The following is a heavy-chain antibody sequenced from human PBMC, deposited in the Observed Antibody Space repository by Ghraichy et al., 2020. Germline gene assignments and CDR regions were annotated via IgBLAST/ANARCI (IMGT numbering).Heavy chain of an antibody. D-gene: IGHD3-3*01. CDR1: GGSISSYY. V-gene: IGHV4-59*01. Sequence: SETLSLTCTVSGGSISSYYWSWIRQPPGKGLEWIGYIYYSGSTNYNPSLKSRVTISVDTSKNQFCLKLSTVTAADTAVYYCARSPRYYDFWSGYYTLGWFDPWGQGTLVTVSS. J-gene: IGHJ5*02. CDR2: IYYSGST. CDR3: ARSPRYYDFWSGYYTLGWFDP.